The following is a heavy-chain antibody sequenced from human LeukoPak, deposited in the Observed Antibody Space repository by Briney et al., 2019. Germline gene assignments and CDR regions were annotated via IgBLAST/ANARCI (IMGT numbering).Heavy chain of an antibody. V-gene: IGHV4-59*08. CDR1: GGSISSYY. CDR3: ARVDLLTGYHDFDY. D-gene: IGHD3-9*01. J-gene: IGHJ4*02. CDR2: IYYSGST. Sequence: PSETLSLTCTVSGGSISSYYWSWIRQPPGKGLEWIGYIYYSGSTNYNPSLKSRVTISVDTSKNQFSLKLSSVTAADTAVYYCARVDLLTGYHDFDYWGQGTLVTVSS.